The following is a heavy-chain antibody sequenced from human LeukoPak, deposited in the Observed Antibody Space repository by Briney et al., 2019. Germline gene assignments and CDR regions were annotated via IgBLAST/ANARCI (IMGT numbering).Heavy chain of an antibody. J-gene: IGHJ3*02. CDR2: IGPSGAKT. CDR1: EFSVGSNY. D-gene: IGHD3-22*01. CDR3: AKGLPYNYDSSGSHDAFDI. Sequence: GGSLRLSCAASEFSVGSNYMTWVRQVPGKGLEWVSGIGPSGAKTYYADSVKGRFTISRDNSKNTLYLQMNSLRPEDTAVYYCAKGLPYNYDSSGSHDAFDIWGQGTMVTVFS. V-gene: IGHV3-66*02.